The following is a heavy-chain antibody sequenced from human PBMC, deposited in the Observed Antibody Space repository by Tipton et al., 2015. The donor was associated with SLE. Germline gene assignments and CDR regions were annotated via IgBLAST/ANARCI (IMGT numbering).Heavy chain of an antibody. V-gene: IGHV4-39*01. CDR1: GGSISSSSYY. D-gene: IGHD1-14*01. CDR3: ARLNRDAFDI. J-gene: IGHJ3*02. Sequence: TLSLTCTVSGGSISSSSYYWGWIRRPPGKGLEWIGSIYYSGSTYHNPSLKSRFTISVDTSKNQFSLKLSSVTAADTAVYYGARLNRDAFDIWGQGTMVTVSS. CDR2: IYYSGST.